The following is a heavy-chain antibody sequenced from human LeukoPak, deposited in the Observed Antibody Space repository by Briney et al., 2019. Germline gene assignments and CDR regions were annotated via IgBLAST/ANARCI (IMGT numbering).Heavy chain of an antibody. CDR2: ISGSGGST. J-gene: IGHJ4*02. D-gene: IGHD2-2*01. Sequence: GRSLRLSCAVSGLTFSSYSMRWVRQAPGKGLEWVSAISGSGGSTYYADSVKGRFTMSRDNCKNTLYLQMNGLRAEDTAVYYCAKEEIPVLWGQGTLVTVSS. V-gene: IGHV3-23*01. CDR3: AKEEIPVL. CDR1: GLTFSSYS.